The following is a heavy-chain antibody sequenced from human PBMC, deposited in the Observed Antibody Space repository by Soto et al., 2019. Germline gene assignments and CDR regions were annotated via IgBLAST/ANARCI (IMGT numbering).Heavy chain of an antibody. CDR2: IIPILGIA. CDR3: ASRYDSSDY. J-gene: IGHJ4*02. CDR1: GGTFSSYT. V-gene: IGHV1-69*02. Sequence: QVQLVQSGAEVKKPGSSVKVSCKASGGTFSSYTISWVRQAPGQGLEWMGRIIPILGIANYAQKFQGRVTITADKSTSTAYMELSSVRSEDTAVDYCASRYDSSDYWGQGTLVTVSS. D-gene: IGHD3-22*01.